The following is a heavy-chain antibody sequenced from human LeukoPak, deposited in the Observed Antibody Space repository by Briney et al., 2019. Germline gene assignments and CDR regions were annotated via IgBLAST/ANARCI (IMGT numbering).Heavy chain of an antibody. V-gene: IGHV4-61*02. J-gene: IGHJ4*02. CDR1: GGSISSGSYY. CDR2: IYTSGST. D-gene: IGHD3-22*01. Sequence: PSQTLSLTCTVSGGSISSGSYYWSWIRQPAGKGLEWIGRIYTSGSTNYNPSLKSRVTISVDTSKNQFSLKLSSVTAADTAVYYCARNYYDSSGYYSYYFDYWGQGTLVTVSS. CDR3: ARNYYDSSGYYSYYFDY.